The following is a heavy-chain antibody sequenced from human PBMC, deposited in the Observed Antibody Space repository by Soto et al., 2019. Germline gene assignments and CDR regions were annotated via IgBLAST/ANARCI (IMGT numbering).Heavy chain of an antibody. D-gene: IGHD3-10*01. V-gene: IGHV4-4*02. Sequence: PSETLSLTCAVSSGSISSSNWWSWVRQPPGKGLEWIGEIYHSGSTNYNPSLKSRVTISVDKSKNQFSLKLSSVTAADTAVYYCAGTYGSGPDNWFDPWGQGTLVTVSS. CDR3: AGTYGSGPDNWFDP. CDR1: SGSISSSNW. J-gene: IGHJ5*02. CDR2: IYHSGST.